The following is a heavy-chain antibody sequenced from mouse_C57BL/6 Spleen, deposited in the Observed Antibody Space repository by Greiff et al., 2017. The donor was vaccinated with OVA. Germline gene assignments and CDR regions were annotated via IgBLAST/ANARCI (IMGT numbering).Heavy chain of an antibody. J-gene: IGHJ1*03. V-gene: IGHV5-17*01. CDR1: GFTFSDYG. D-gene: IGHD1-1*01. CDR2: ISSGSSTI. CDR3: AYYYGSSYGWYFDV. Sequence: EVQGVESGGGLVKPGGSLKLSCAASGFTFSDYGMHWVRQAPEKGLEWVAYISSGSSTIYYADTVKGRFTISRDNAKNTLFLQMTSRRSEDTAMYYCAYYYGSSYGWYFDVWGTGTTVTVSS.